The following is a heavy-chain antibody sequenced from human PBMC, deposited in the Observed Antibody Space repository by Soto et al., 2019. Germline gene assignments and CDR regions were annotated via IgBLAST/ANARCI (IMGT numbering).Heavy chain of an antibody. D-gene: IGHD4-17*01. CDR3: ARDGVDVSRTTVRHGALDI. V-gene: IGHV1-69*01. CDR1: GGSFSTYG. J-gene: IGHJ3*02. CDR2: FLPVFTTA. Sequence: QVQLVQSGAEVKKPGSSVKVSCKASGGSFSTYGISWVRQAPGQGLEWMGGFLPVFTTAKYAQKFQGRVSITADESTYTAYMELSSLRSADTAVYFCARDGVDVSRTTVRHGALDIWGQGTVVTVSS.